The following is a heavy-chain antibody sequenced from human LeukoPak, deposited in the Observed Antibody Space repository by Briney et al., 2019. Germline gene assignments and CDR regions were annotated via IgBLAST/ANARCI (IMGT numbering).Heavy chain of an antibody. CDR3: AKNVEMALGAFDI. V-gene: IGHV3-11*04. D-gene: IGHD5-24*01. Sequence: GGSLRLSCAASGFTFSEYYMSWIRQAPGKGLEWVSYISSSGSTIYYADSVKGRFTISRDNAKNSLYLQMNSLRAEDTAVYYCAKNVEMALGAFDIWGQGTMVTVSS. J-gene: IGHJ3*02. CDR2: ISSSGSTI. CDR1: GFTFSEYY.